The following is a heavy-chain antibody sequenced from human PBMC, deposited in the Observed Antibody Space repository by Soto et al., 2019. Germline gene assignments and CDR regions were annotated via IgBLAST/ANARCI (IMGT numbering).Heavy chain of an antibody. V-gene: IGHV1-2*04. CDR2: INPNSGGT. J-gene: IGHJ6*02. D-gene: IGHD1-26*01. CDR3: ASNGPSSDKSSGMAV. Sequence: QVQLVQSGAEVKKPGASVKVSCKASGYTFTGYYMHWVRQAPGQGLEWMGWINPNSGGTNYAQKFQGWVTMTRYPSISTAYMERSSLRSDDTAVYYCASNGPSSDKSSGMAVWGQGTTVTVSS. CDR1: GYTFTGYY.